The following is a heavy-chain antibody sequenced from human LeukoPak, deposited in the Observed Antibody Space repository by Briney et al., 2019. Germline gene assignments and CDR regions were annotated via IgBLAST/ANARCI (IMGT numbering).Heavy chain of an antibody. CDR3: ARVAVAGPTGWFDS. Sequence: TGGSLRLSCAASGFALRSYTVTWVRQAPGRGLEWVSSISSTSAYIYYAESVKGRFSISRDNVDNVVHLQMSSLRNEDTAFYYCARVAVAGPTGWFDSWGQGTLVTVSS. D-gene: IGHD6-19*01. CDR1: GFALRSYT. V-gene: IGHV3-21*01. J-gene: IGHJ5*01. CDR2: ISSTSAYI.